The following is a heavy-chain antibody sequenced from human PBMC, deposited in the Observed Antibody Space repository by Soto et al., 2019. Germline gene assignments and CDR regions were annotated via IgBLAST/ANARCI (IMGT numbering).Heavy chain of an antibody. CDR1: GGSFSIYT. CDR2: IIPIFGTA. D-gene: IGHD3-10*01. J-gene: IGHJ5*02. Sequence: QVQLVQSGAEVKKPGSSVKVSCKPSGGSFSIYTFNWVRQAPGQGLEWMGGIIPIFGTATYAQKFQGRVTITAEDATSTAYMEVRALRSEDTVVYFCARCVSGSYSSPLDRWGQGTLVTVSS. V-gene: IGHV1-69*01. CDR3: ARCVSGSYSSPLDR.